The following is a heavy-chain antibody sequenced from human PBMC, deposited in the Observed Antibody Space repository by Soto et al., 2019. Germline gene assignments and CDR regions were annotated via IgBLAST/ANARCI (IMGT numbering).Heavy chain of an antibody. D-gene: IGHD4-17*01. CDR3: ASNFYGDYALDY. CDR2: ISAYNGNT. J-gene: IGHJ4*02. V-gene: IGHV1-18*01. Sequence: QAPGQGLEWMGWISAYNGNTNYAQKLQGRVTMTTDTSTSTAYMELRSLRSDDTAVYYCASNFYGDYALDYWGQGTLVTVSS.